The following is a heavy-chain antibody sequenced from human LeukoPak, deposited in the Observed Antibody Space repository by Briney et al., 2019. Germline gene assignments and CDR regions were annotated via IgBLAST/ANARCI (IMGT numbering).Heavy chain of an antibody. D-gene: IGHD2-2*01. V-gene: IGHV4-34*01. CDR3: ARGLGRPAAIYYYYYYMDV. CDR2: INHSGST. CDR1: GGSFSGYY. Sequence: NSSETLSFTCAVYGGSFSGYYWSWIRQPPGKGLEWIGEINHSGSTNYNPSLESRVTISVDTSKNQFSLKLSSVTAADTAVYYCARGLGRPAAIYYYYYYMDVWGKGTTVTVSS. J-gene: IGHJ6*03.